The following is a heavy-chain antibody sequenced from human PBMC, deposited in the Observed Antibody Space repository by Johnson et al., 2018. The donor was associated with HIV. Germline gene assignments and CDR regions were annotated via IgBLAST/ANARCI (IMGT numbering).Heavy chain of an antibody. D-gene: IGHD3-3*01. CDR1: GFTFSDYY. J-gene: IGHJ3*02. Sequence: QVQLVESGGGLVKPGGSLRLSCAASGFTFSDYYISWIRQAPGKGLEWVSYIASSDSPIYYADSVKGRFTISRANAKNSLYLQMNTLRAEDTAVYYCARGRGLQFLEWPAGLWSAFDIWGQGTMVTVSS. V-gene: IGHV3-11*04. CDR3: ARGRGLQFLEWPAGLWSAFDI. CDR2: IASSDSPI.